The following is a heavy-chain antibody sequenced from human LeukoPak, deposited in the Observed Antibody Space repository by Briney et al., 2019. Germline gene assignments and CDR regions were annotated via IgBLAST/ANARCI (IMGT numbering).Heavy chain of an antibody. V-gene: IGHV4-39*01. CDR3: AGVAAAVEFDP. Sequence: SETLSLTCTVSGGSFRSSSYYWGWIRQTPGKGLEWIGCIYYSGSTYYNPSLKSRVTISVDTSENQFSLKLSSVTAADTAVYYCAGVAAAVEFDPWGQGTLVTVSS. D-gene: IGHD6-13*01. J-gene: IGHJ5*02. CDR1: GGSFRSSSYY. CDR2: IYYSGST.